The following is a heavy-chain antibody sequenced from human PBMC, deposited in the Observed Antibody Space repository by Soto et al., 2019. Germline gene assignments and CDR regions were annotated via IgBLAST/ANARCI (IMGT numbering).Heavy chain of an antibody. Sequence: VQLVESGGGLVQPGGSLRLSCAASGFTFGNYWMHWVRQAPGKGLMWVSRINTDGSRTTYADSVKGRFAISRDNAKNRVYLHMNSLRAEDTAVYYCARVKSGSYDWFDPWGQGTLVTVSS. D-gene: IGHD3-10*01. CDR2: INTDGSRT. CDR3: ARVKSGSYDWFDP. CDR1: GFTFGNYW. J-gene: IGHJ5*02. V-gene: IGHV3-74*01.